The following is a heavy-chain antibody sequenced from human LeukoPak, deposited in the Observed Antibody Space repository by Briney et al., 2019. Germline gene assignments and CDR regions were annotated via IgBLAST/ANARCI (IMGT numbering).Heavy chain of an antibody. V-gene: IGHV4-31*03. Sequence: TLSLTCTVSGGSISSGGYYWGWIRQHPGKGLEWIGYIYYSGSTYYNPSLKSRFTISVERSKNQFSLKLSSVTAADTAVYYCARGVFRVVVTHPFDYWGQGTLVTVSS. CDR2: IYYSGST. J-gene: IGHJ4*02. CDR1: GGSISSGGYY. CDR3: ARGVFRVVVTHPFDY. D-gene: IGHD3-22*01.